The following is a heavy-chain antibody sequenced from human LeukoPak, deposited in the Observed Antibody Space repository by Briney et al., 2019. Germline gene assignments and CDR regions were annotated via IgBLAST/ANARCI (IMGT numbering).Heavy chain of an antibody. D-gene: IGHD2/OR15-2a*01. J-gene: IGHJ5*02. CDR2: IYYSGST. CDR3: ARGSTFDP. Sequence: PSETLSLTCTVSGGSISSSSYYWGWIRQPPGKGLEWIGSIYYSGSTYYNPSLKSRVTISVDTSKNKFSLKLSSVTAADTAVYYCARGSTFDPWGQGTLVTVSS. CDR1: GGSISSSSYY. V-gene: IGHV4-39*07.